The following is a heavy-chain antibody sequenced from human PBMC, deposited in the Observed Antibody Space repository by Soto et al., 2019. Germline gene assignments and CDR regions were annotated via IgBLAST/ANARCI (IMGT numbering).Heavy chain of an antibody. D-gene: IGHD2-15*01. J-gene: IGHJ4*02. CDR2: INSDGSST. V-gene: IGHV3-74*01. CDR1: GFSFSSSW. CDR3: VTGWSGY. Sequence: GGSLRLSCVVSGFSFSSSWMHWVRQAPGKGLVWVSRINSDGSSTNYADSVKGRFTTSRDNAKNMLYLQMNSLRVEDTALYYCVTGWSGYWGQGTPVTVSS.